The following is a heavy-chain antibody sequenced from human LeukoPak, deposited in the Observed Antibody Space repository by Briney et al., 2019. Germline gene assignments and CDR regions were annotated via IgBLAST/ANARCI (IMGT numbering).Heavy chain of an antibody. CDR3: ARTAGPGYFVY. Sequence: SETLSLTCAVYGGSFSGDYWSWIRQPPGKGLEWIGNIYYSGSAYYNPSLKSRVTISVDTSKNQFYLKVSSVTAADTAVYYCARTAGPGYFVYWGQGTLVTVSS. CDR1: GGSFSGDY. V-gene: IGHV4-34*01. J-gene: IGHJ4*02. D-gene: IGHD6-13*01. CDR2: IYYSGSA.